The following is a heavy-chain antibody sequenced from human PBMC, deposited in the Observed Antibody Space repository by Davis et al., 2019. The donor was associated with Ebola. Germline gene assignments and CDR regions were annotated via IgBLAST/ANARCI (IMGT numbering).Heavy chain of an antibody. CDR1: GYSISSGYY. V-gene: IGHV4-38-2*02. J-gene: IGHJ4*02. CDR2: INHSGST. CDR3: AERGGSV. Sequence: PSETLSLTCTVPGYSISSGYYWGWIRQPPGKGLEWIGEINHSGSTNYNPSLKSRVTISVDTSKNQFSLKLSSVTAADTAMYYCAERGGSVWGQGTLVTVSS. D-gene: IGHD3-16*01.